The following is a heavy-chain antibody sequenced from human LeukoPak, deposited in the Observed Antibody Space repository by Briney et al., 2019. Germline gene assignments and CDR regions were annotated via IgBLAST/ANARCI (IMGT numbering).Heavy chain of an antibody. CDR2: IYPGDSDT. D-gene: IGHD5-12*01. V-gene: IGHV5-51*01. CDR1: GYTFTNYW. CDR3: ARRAYSHEWFDP. J-gene: IGHJ5*02. Sequence: GESLEISCKSSGYTFTNYWIGWVRPMPGKGLEWMGTIYPGDSDTRYSPSFQGHVTISADRSISTAYLQWSSLGASDSAMYYCARRAYSHEWFDPWGQGTLVTVSS.